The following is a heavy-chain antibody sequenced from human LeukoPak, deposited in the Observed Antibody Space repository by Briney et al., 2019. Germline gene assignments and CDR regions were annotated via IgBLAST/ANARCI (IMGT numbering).Heavy chain of an antibody. CDR3: ARDGGNCSSTSCSGYYFDY. D-gene: IGHD2-2*01. V-gene: IGHV3-21*01. Sequence: KTGGSLRLSCAASGFTFSSYSMNWVRQAPGKGLEWVSSISSSSSYIYYADSVKGRFTISRVNAKNSLYLQMNSLRAEDTAVYYCARDGGNCSSTSCSGYYFDYWAREPWSPSPQ. J-gene: IGHJ4*02. CDR1: GFTFSSYS. CDR2: ISSSSSYI.